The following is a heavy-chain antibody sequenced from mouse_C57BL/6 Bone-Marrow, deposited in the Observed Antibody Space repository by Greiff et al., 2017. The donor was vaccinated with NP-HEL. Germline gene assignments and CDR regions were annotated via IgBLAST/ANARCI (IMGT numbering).Heavy chain of an antibody. D-gene: IGHD2-2*01. CDR3: ARSGYYWYFDV. Sequence: VQLQESGAELARPGASVKLSCKASGYTFTSYGISWVKQRTGQGLEWIGQIYPRSGNTYYNEKFKGKATLTADKSSSTAYMELRSLTSEDSAVYFCARSGYYWYFDVWGTGTTVTVSS. CDR1: GYTFTSYG. V-gene: IGHV1-81*01. CDR2: IYPRSGNT. J-gene: IGHJ1*03.